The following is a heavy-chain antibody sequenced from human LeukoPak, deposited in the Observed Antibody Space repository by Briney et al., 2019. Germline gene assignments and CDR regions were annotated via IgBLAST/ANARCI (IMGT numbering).Heavy chain of an antibody. CDR1: GYTFTGYY. J-gene: IGHJ3*02. V-gene: IGHV1-2*02. D-gene: IGHD6-13*01. CDR3: ARPKYSSSWDAFDI. CDR2: INPNSGDT. Sequence: ASVKVSCKASGYTFTGYYIHWVRQAPGQGLEWMGWINPNSGDTKYAQKFQGRVTMTRDTSISTAYMELSRLRSDNTAVYYCARPKYSSSWDAFDIWGPGTMVTVSS.